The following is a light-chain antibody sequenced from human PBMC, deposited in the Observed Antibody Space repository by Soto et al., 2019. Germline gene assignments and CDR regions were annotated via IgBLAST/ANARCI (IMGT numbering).Light chain of an antibody. CDR2: WAS. V-gene: IGKV4-1*01. J-gene: IGKJ4*01. CDR3: HLYYSSPFT. CDR1: QSILYSSNNRNY. Sequence: DIVMTQSPDSLAVSLGERATINCKSSQSILYSSNNRNYLAWYQQKPGQAPKVLIYWASTRESGVPDRFSGSGSGADFTLTISSLQADDVAVYYCHLYYSSPFTFGGGTKVEIK.